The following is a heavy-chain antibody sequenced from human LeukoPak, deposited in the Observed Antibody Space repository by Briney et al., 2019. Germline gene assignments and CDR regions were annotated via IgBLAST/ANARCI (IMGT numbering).Heavy chain of an antibody. Sequence: GSSVKVSCKASEGTFSSYAIGWVRQAPGQGLEWMGGIIPIFGTANYAQKFQGRVTITADESTSTAYMELSSLRSEDTAVYYCARTTGIAVAYFDYWGQGTLVTVSS. CDR1: EGTFSSYA. V-gene: IGHV1-69*01. CDR3: ARTTGIAVAYFDY. J-gene: IGHJ4*02. D-gene: IGHD6-19*01. CDR2: IIPIFGTA.